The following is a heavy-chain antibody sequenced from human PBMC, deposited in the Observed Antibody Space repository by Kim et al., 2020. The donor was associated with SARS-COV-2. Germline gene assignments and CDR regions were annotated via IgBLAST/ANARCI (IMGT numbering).Heavy chain of an antibody. J-gene: IGHJ4*02. Sequence: SETLSLTCTVSGGSISSYYWSWIRQPPGKGLEWIGYIYYSGSTNYNPSLKSRVTISVDTPKNQSSLQLSSVTAADTAVYYCARPYYDILTGYYPYYFDYWGQGPLVTVSS. CDR2: IYYSGST. V-gene: IGHV4-59*08. D-gene: IGHD3-9*01. CDR3: ARPYYDILTGYYPYYFDY. CDR1: GGSISSYY.